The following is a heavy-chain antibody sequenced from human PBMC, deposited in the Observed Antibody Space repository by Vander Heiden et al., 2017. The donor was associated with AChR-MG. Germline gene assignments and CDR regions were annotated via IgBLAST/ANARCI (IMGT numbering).Heavy chain of an antibody. Sequence: EVQLVESGGGLVQPGRSLRLSCAASGFTFDDYAMHWVRQTPGKGLEWVSGISWNSGSIGYADSVKGRFTISRDNAKNSLYLQMNSLRAEDTALYYCAKNYDSTGYPDCWGQGTLVTVSS. J-gene: IGHJ4*02. CDR2: ISWNSGSI. V-gene: IGHV3-9*01. CDR3: AKNYDSTGYPDC. CDR1: GFTFDDYA. D-gene: IGHD3-22*01.